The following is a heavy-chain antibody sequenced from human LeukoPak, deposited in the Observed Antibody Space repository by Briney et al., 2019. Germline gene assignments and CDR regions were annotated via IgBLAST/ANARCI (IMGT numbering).Heavy chain of an antibody. D-gene: IGHD5-18*01. Sequence: SVKVSCRASGGTFSSYAISWVRQAPGQGLEWMGGIIPIFGTANYAQKFQGRVTITADKSTSTAYMELSSLRSEDTAVYYCARVRKDTAMVFDYWGQGTLVTVSS. CDR2: IIPIFGTA. CDR3: ARVRKDTAMVFDY. CDR1: GGTFSSYA. V-gene: IGHV1-69*06. J-gene: IGHJ4*02.